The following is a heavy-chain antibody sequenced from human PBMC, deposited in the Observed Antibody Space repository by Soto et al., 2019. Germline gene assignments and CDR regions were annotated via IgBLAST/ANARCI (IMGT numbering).Heavy chain of an antibody. V-gene: IGHV1-69*13. D-gene: IGHD5-12*01. CDR3: AREGSGYNF. J-gene: IGHJ4*02. Sequence: SVKVSCKASGGSFSNFGISWVRQAPGPGLEWMGGIVPVFGRPNYEQRVRGRLTITADESTSTGYMELISLGSDDTAVYYCAREGSGYNFWGQGTQVTVSS. CDR1: GGSFSNFG. CDR2: IVPVFGRP.